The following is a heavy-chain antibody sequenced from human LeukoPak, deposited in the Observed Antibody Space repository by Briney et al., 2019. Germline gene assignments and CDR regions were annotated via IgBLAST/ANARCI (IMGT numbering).Heavy chain of an antibody. D-gene: IGHD3-22*01. CDR3: SIGLDSRKLGY. V-gene: IGHV4-31*03. J-gene: IGHJ4*02. CDR1: GASLNSDDQY. CDR2: IHPSGML. Sequence: SETLSLTCTVSGASLNSDDQYWNWIRQSPGKGLEWIGSIHPSGMLYNNPSLESRVTMSRDTSKNQFSLNLNSVTAADTAVYFCSIGLDSRKLGYWGQGILDTVSS.